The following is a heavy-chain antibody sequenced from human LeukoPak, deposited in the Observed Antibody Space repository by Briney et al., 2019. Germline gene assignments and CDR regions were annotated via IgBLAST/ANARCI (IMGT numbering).Heavy chain of an antibody. CDR2: IYYSGST. J-gene: IGHJ4*02. CDR1: SGSISSSSYY. D-gene: IGHD3-22*01. Sequence: SETLSLTCTVSSGSISSSSYYWGWIRQPPGKGLEWIGSIYYSGSTYYNPSLKSRVTISVDTSKNQFSLKLSSVTAADTAVYYCARHPPGGAMIVVVMYFDFWGQGTLVTVSS. V-gene: IGHV4-39*01. CDR3: ARHPPGGAMIVVVMYFDF.